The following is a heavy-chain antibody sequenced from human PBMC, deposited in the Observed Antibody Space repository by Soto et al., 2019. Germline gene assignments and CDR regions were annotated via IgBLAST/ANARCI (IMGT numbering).Heavy chain of an antibody. Sequence: PSETLSLTCTVSGGSISSGDYYWSWIRQPPGKGPEWIGNIYYSGSTYYNPSLKSRVTISVDTSKNQFSLKLSSVTAADTAVYYCARVYCSGGSCYYIDYWGQGTLVTVSS. J-gene: IGHJ4*02. CDR2: IYYSGST. D-gene: IGHD2-15*01. V-gene: IGHV4-30-4*01. CDR1: GGSISSGDYY. CDR3: ARVYCSGGSCYYIDY.